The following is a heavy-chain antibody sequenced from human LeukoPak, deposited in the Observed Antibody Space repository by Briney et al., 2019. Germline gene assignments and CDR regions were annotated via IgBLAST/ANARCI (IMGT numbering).Heavy chain of an antibody. CDR1: GYTFTGYY. J-gene: IGHJ3*02. CDR2: ISTYNGNT. D-gene: IGHD3-22*01. CDR3: SRSMYYYDTNGYYYSAFDI. Sequence: GASVKVSCKASGYTFTGYYMHWVRQAPGQGLEWMGWISTYNGNTNYAQKLQGRVTMTTDTSTSTAYMELRSLRSDDTAVYYCSRSMYYYDTNGYYYSAFDIWGQGTMVTVSS. V-gene: IGHV1-18*04.